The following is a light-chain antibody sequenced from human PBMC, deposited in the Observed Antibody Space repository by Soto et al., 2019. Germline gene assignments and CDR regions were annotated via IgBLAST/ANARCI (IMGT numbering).Light chain of an antibody. CDR2: QDS. J-gene: IGLJ2*01. V-gene: IGLV3-1*01. CDR3: QAWDSSTAAV. Sequence: SYELTQPPSVSVSPGQTASITCSGDKLGDKYACWYQQKPGQSPVLVIYQDSKRPSGIPERFSGSNSGNTATLTISGIQAMDEADYYCQAWDSSTAAVFGGGTKLTVL. CDR1: KLGDKY.